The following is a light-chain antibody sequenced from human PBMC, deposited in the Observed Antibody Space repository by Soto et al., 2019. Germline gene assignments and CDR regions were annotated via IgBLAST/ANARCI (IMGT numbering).Light chain of an antibody. Sequence: EIVLTQSPATLSLSPGERATLSCRASQSVSSYLAWYQQKPGQAPRLLIYDASNRATGIPARFSGSGSGTDFTLTISSLGPEDFAFYYCQQRSNFGGGTKVEIK. CDR3: QQRSN. V-gene: IGKV3-11*01. CDR2: DAS. J-gene: IGKJ4*01. CDR1: QSVSSY.